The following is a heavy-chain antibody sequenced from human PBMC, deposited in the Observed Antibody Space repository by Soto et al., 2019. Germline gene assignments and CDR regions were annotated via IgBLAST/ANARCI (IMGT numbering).Heavy chain of an antibody. CDR2: INRDGSST. Sequence: GESLKISCAASGFTLSSYWMHWVRQAPGKGLVWVSRINRDGSSTNYADSVKGRFTISRDNAKNTMYLQMSSLRAEDTAVYYCARCMEINYQYTLNSWGQGTLVTVSS. D-gene: IGHD2-8*01. CDR1: GFTLSSYW. J-gene: IGHJ4*02. V-gene: IGHV3-74*01. CDR3: ARCMEINYQYTLNS.